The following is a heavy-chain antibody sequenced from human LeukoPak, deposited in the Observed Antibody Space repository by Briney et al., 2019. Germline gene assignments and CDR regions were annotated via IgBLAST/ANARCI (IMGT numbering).Heavy chain of an antibody. J-gene: IGHJ5*02. CDR2: IYTSGST. CDR1: GGSISSYY. Sequence: SETLSLTCTVSGGSISSYYWSWIRQPAGKGLEWIGRIYTSGSTNYNPSLKSRVTMSVDTSKNQFSLKLSSVTAEDTAVYYCARDGLEYSSSSVFFTWGQGTLVTVSS. D-gene: IGHD6-6*01. CDR3: ARDGLEYSSSSVFFT. V-gene: IGHV4-4*07.